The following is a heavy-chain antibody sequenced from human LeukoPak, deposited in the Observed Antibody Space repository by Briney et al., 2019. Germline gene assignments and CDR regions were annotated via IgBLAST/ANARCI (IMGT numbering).Heavy chain of an antibody. CDR2: INSDGSNT. V-gene: IGHV3-74*01. J-gene: IGHJ4*02. Sequence: PGGSLRLSCAASGFTFSSYWMHWVRQPPGKGLVWVSRINSDGSNTAYADSVKGRFTIYRDNAKNTLFLQMNSLRAEDTAVYYCTSDTVNTAVGIDYWGQGTLVTVSS. CDR1: GFTFSSYW. CDR3: TSDTVNTAVGIDY. D-gene: IGHD5-18*01.